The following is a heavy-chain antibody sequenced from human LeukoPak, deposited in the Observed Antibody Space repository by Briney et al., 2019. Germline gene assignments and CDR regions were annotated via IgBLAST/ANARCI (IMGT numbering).Heavy chain of an antibody. CDR3: ARPQSQDYFDY. D-gene: IGHD2-15*01. V-gene: IGHV5-51*01. CDR2: IYPGDSDT. CDR1: GYSFTTYW. J-gene: IGHJ4*02. Sequence: GESLKISCKVSGYSFTTYWIGWVRQMPGKGLEWMGIIYPGDSDTRYSPSFQGQVTISADKSISTAYLQWSSLKASDTAMYYCARPQSQDYFDYWGQGTLVTVSS.